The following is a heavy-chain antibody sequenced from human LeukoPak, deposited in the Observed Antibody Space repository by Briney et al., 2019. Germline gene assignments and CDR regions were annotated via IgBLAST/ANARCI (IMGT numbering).Heavy chain of an antibody. J-gene: IGHJ4*02. CDR2: IRYDGSEK. CDR3: AKGFGGYSSSTFDY. CDR1: GFSFSSYG. Sequence: GGSLRLSCAASGFSFSSYGMHWVRQAPGKGLEWVAFIRYDGSEKYYVDSVKGRFTLSRDNAKNSLYLQMNSLRAEDMALYYCAKGFGGYSSSTFDYWGQGTLVTVSS. D-gene: IGHD6-6*01. V-gene: IGHV3-30*02.